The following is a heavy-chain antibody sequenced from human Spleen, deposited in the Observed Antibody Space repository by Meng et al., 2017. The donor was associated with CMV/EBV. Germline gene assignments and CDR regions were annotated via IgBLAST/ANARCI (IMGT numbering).Heavy chain of an antibody. CDR2: IYYSGST. J-gene: IGHJ6*02. CDR1: GGSISSGGYY. Sequence: SETLSLTCTVSGGSISSGGYYWSWIRQHPGKGLEWIGYIYYSGSTYYNPSLKSRVTISVDTSKNHFSLKLSSVTAADTAVYYCARDTGTPGYYYGMDVWGQGTTVTVSS. D-gene: IGHD1/OR15-1a*01. V-gene: IGHV4-31*03. CDR3: ARDTGTPGYYYGMDV.